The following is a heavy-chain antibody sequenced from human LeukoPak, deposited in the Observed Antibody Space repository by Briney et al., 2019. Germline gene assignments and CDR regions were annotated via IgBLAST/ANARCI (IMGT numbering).Heavy chain of an antibody. CDR1: GGSISSGGYY. J-gene: IGHJ4*02. CDR3: ASTLGEYSSSSDY. Sequence: SETLSLTCTVSGGSISSGGYYWSWIRQPPGKGLEWIGYIYHSGSTYYNPSLKSRVTISVDRSKSQFSLKLSSVTAADTAVYYCASTLGEYSSSSDYWGQGTLVTVSS. CDR2: IYHSGST. V-gene: IGHV4-30-2*01. D-gene: IGHD6-6*01.